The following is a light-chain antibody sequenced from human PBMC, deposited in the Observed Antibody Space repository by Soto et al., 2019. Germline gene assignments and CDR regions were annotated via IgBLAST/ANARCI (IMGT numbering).Light chain of an antibody. Sequence: DIPMTQSPSSLSASVGDRVTITCQASQDISNYLNWYQQKPGKAPKLLIYDASNLETGVPSRFSGSGSGTDFTFTISSLQPEDIATYYCQQGRTFGPGTKVDIK. CDR2: DAS. J-gene: IGKJ3*01. V-gene: IGKV1-33*01. CDR3: QQGRT. CDR1: QDISNY.